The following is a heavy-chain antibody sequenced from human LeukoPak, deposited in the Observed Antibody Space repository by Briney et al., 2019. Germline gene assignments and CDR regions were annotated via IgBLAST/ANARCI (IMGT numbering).Heavy chain of an antibody. CDR3: VREDGFFHDY. J-gene: IGHJ4*02. Sequence: GGSLRLSCAASGFTFSDHAMHWVRQAPGKGLEWVAIISYDGSSNYYADSVKGRFTISRDNSKNTLYLQMNSLRVEDTAVYYCVREDGFFHDYWGQGTLVTVSS. D-gene: IGHD3/OR15-3a*01. V-gene: IGHV3-30-3*01. CDR2: ISYDGSSN. CDR1: GFTFSDHA.